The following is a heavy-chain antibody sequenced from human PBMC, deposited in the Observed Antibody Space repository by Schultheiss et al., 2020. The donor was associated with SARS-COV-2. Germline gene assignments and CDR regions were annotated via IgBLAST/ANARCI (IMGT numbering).Heavy chain of an antibody. CDR3: ARVGPAAVPYFDN. D-gene: IGHD2-2*01. CDR2: IHHRGTT. CDR1: GGSFSGYY. V-gene: IGHV4-34*01. Sequence: SETQSLTCAVYGGSFSGYYWGWIRLPPGKGLEWIGNIHHRGTTYYNPSLKSRVTLSMDASTNQVSLTLTSVTTADTALYYCARVGPAAVPYFDNWGQGTLVTVSS. J-gene: IGHJ4*02.